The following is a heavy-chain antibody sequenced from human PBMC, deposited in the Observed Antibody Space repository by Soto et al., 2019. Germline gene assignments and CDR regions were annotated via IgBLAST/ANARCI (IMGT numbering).Heavy chain of an antibody. CDR2: INSGSSTV. V-gene: IGHV3-48*01. CDR1: GFTFSGYS. D-gene: IGHD4-17*01. CDR3: ARPLSYGDRVGLYFNY. J-gene: IGHJ4*02. Sequence: GGSLRLSCAASGFTFSGYSMNWVRQAPGKGLEWISYINSGSSTVYYAESVKGRFTISRDNAKNSLYLQMNSLGPEDTALYYCARPLSYGDRVGLYFNYWGQGALVTVSS.